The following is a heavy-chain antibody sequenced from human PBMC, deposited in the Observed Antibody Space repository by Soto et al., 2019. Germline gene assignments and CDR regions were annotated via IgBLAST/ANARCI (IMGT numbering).Heavy chain of an antibody. CDR2: IIPLSNAP. Sequence: QGQLVQSGAEVKKPGSSGKVSCKASGGSFSSYVITSIREAPGQGLEWLGGIIPLSNAPNYAQGFQDRVTMSVDKSTSTAYMERRGLRSEDTAIYYCAQETYCFRIRDYHWLDPWGQGTLVTVSS. J-gene: IGHJ5*02. CDR1: GGSFSSYV. V-gene: IGHV1-69*06. CDR3: AQETYCFRIRDYHWLDP. D-gene: IGHD2-21*01.